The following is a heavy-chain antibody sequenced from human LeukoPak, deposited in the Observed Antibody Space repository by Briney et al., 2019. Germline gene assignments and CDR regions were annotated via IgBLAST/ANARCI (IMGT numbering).Heavy chain of an antibody. V-gene: IGHV1-69*04. D-gene: IGHD4-17*01. CDR3: ARGLTTVTTFHFDY. Sequence: SVKVSCKASGGTFSSYAISWVRQAPGQVLEWMGRIIPILGIANYAQKFQGRVTITADKSTSTAYMELSSLRSEDTAVYYCARGLTTVTTFHFDYWGQGTLVTVSS. J-gene: IGHJ4*02. CDR2: IIPILGIA. CDR1: GGTFSSYA.